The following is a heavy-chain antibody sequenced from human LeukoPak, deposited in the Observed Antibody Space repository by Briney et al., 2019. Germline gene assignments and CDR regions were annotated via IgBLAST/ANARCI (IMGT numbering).Heavy chain of an antibody. V-gene: IGHV3-64D*06. CDR3: VKGVTYYYGSGSYFDY. J-gene: IGHJ4*02. CDR2: ISSNGSNT. CDR1: GFTFSSYA. Sequence: GGSLRLSCSASGFTFSSYAMHWVRQAPGKGLEYVSAISSNGSNTYYADSVKGRFTISRDNSKNTLYLQMSSLRAEDTAVYYCVKGVTYYYGSGSYFDYWGQGTLVTVSS. D-gene: IGHD3-10*01.